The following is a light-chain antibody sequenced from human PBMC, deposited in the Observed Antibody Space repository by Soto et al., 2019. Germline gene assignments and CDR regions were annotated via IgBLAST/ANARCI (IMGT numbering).Light chain of an antibody. V-gene: IGKV1-5*01. CDR2: DAS. J-gene: IGKJ2*01. Sequence: IQMTQSPFTLSASVGDRITITCRASQSVSRRLAWFQQKPGKAPKLLIYDASSLESGVPSRFSGRGSGTEFTLTISSLQPDDCATYYCHTYNSYSLHTFGQGTKVDIK. CDR1: QSVSRR. CDR3: HTYNSYSLHT.